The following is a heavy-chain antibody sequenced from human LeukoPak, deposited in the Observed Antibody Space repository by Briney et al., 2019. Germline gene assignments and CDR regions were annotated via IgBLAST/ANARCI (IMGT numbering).Heavy chain of an antibody. CDR1: GDSKISDGFY. CDR2: IYHSGST. J-gene: IGHJ4*02. Sequence: SQTLSLTCTVSGDSKISDGFYWSWIRQPPGKGLEWIGYIYHSGSTYYNPSLKSRVTISVDRSKNQFSLKLSSVTAADTAVYYCARGTLRYFDWLPDYWGQGTLVTAS. CDR3: ARGTLRYFDWLPDY. D-gene: IGHD3-9*01. V-gene: IGHV4-30-2*01.